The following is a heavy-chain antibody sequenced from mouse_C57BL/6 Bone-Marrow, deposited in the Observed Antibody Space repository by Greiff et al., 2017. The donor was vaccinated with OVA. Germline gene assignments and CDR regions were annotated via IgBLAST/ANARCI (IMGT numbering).Heavy chain of an antibody. CDR3: ARHLAY. CDR2: ISNGGGST. J-gene: IGHJ3*01. CDR1: GFTFSDYY. V-gene: IGHV5-12*01. Sequence: EVQLVESGGGLVQPGGSLKLSCAASGFTFSDYYMYWVRQTPEKRLEWVAYISNGGGSTYYPDTVKGRFTISRDNDKNTLYLQMSRLKSEDTAMYYCARHLAYWGQGTLVTVSA.